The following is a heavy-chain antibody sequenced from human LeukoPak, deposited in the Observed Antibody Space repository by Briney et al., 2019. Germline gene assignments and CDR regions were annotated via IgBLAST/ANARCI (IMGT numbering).Heavy chain of an antibody. CDR2: VGPEDGAT. CDR3: ATNGFIENY. CDR1: GYTFSDYY. J-gene: IGHJ4*02. V-gene: IGHV1-69-2*01. Sequence: GASVKVSCKTSGYTFSDYYIYWVQQAPGKGLEWMGRVGPEDGATLYAEKFQGRVTMTADTSTDTVYMELSGPRYEDTAVYYCATNGFIENYWGQGTLVTVSS. D-gene: IGHD3-10*01.